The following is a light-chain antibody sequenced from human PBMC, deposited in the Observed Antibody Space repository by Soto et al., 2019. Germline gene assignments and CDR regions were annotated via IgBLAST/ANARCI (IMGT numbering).Light chain of an antibody. CDR3: QQRRNWPSIT. CDR2: DAS. Sequence: PGERASLPCMPIQSIGGSYLAWYQQKPGQATRLLIYDASNRATGIPARFGGSGSGTDFTLTISSLEPEDFAVYSCQQRRNWPSITFGQGTRLEIK. CDR1: QSIGGSY. V-gene: IGKV3-11*01. J-gene: IGKJ5*01.